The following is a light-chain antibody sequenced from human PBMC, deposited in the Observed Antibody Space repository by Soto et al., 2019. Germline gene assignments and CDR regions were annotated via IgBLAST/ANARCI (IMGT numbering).Light chain of an antibody. J-gene: IGKJ4*01. CDR1: QALSNY. CDR2: SAS. Sequence: DIQLTQSPSFLSASVGDRVTITCRASQALSNYLAWYQQKPGKAPDLLIYSASTLQSGVPSRFSGSGFETEFTLTIRALQPEDFATYYCQQLSRYPLTFGGGTKVEVK. CDR3: QQLSRYPLT. V-gene: IGKV1-9*01.